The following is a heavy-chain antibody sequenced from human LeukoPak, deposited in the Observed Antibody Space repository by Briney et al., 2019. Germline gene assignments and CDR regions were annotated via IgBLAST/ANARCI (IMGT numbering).Heavy chain of an antibody. J-gene: IGHJ4*02. Sequence: GGSLRLSCAASGFTFSSYSMNWVRQAPGKGLEWVSSISSSSSYIYYADSVKGRFTISRDNAKNSLYLQMNSLRAEDTAVYYCARTIGFGELSMVYWGQGTLVTVSS. CDR2: ISSSSSYI. CDR3: ARTIGFGELSMVY. CDR1: GFTFSSYS. V-gene: IGHV3-21*01. D-gene: IGHD3-10*01.